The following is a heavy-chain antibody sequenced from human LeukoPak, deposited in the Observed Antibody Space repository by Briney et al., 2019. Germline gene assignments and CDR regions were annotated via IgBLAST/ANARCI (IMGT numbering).Heavy chain of an antibody. CDR3: ARDRYGVSVDY. CDR1: GGSISSYY. V-gene: IGHV4-59*01. D-gene: IGHD4-17*01. CDR2: IYFSGSP. J-gene: IGHJ4*02. Sequence: KPSETLALTCTVSGGSISSYYWSWIRQPPGKGLEWIGYIYFSGSPNYNPSLKSRVTISVDTSNNQFSLKLTSVTTADTALYYCARDRYGVSVDYWGQGTLVTVTS.